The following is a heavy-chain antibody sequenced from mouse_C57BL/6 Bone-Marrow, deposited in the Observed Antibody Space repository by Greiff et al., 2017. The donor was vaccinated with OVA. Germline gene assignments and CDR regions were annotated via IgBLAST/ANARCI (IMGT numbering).Heavy chain of an antibody. V-gene: IGHV5-6*02. J-gene: IGHJ3*01. CDR2: ISSGGSYT. D-gene: IGHD1-1*01. CDR3: ARRPYYYGSSPGWFAY. Sequence: EVKLEESGGDLVKPGGSLKLSCAASGFTFSSYGMSWVRQTPDKRLEWVATISSGGSYTYYPDSVKGRFTISRDNAKNTLYLQMSSLKSEDTAMYYCARRPYYYGSSPGWFAYWGQGTLVTVSA. CDR1: GFTFSSYG.